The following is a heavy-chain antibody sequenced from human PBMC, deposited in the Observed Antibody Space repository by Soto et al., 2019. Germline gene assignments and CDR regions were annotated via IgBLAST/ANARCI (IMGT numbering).Heavy chain of an antibody. Sequence: SETLSLTCAVYGGSFSGYYWSWIRQPPGKGLEWIGEIIHSGSTNYNPSFKSRVTISVDTSKNQFSLKLSSVTAADTAVYYCARGRRFSAAYWGQGTLVTVSS. V-gene: IGHV4-34*01. CDR1: GGSFSGYY. J-gene: IGHJ4*02. D-gene: IGHD6-13*01. CDR2: IIHSGST. CDR3: ARGRRFSAAY.